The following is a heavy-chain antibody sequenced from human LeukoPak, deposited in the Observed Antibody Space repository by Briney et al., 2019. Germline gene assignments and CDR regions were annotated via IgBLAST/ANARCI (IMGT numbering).Heavy chain of an antibody. D-gene: IGHD5-24*01. V-gene: IGHV4-34*12. CDR2: IFDGKTI. CDR3: ASGAWATRLNS. CDR1: GESLNYYY. J-gene: IGHJ4*02. Sequence: PSETLSLTCAVYGESLNYYYWSWIRQSPGKGLEWIGDIFDGKTINYNPSLKSRVTISAATSSQQFSLNLKSVTAADTAVYFCASGAWATRLNSWAQGALVIVSP.